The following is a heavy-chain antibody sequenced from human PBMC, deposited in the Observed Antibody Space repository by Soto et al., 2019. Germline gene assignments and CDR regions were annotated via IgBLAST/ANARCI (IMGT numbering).Heavy chain of an antibody. CDR3: ARALVVPAATLDH. V-gene: IGHV3-33*01. CDR2: IWYDGSNK. Sequence: GGSLRLSCAASGFTFSSYGMHWVRQAPGKGLEWVAVIWYDGSNKYYADSVKGRFTISRDNSKNTLYLQMNSLRAEDTGVYYCARALVVPAATLDHWGQGTLVTVSS. J-gene: IGHJ4*02. D-gene: IGHD2-2*01. CDR1: GFTFSSYG.